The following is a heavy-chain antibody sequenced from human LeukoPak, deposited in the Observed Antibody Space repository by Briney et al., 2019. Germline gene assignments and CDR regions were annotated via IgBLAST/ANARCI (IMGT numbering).Heavy chain of an antibody. V-gene: IGHV3-23*01. CDR2: ISGSRGNT. J-gene: IGHJ3*02. CDR1: GFTFNNYA. Sequence: PGGSLRLSCAASGFTFNNYAMSWVRQAPGKGLEWVSGISGSRGNTYYADSVKGRFTISRDNSKKTLFLQMNRLRAEDSAVYYCAKEGGDYVLGDAFDIWGQGTMVTVSS. D-gene: IGHD4-17*01. CDR3: AKEGGDYVLGDAFDI.